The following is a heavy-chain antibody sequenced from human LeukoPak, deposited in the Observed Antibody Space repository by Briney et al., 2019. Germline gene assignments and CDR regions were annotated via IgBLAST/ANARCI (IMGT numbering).Heavy chain of an antibody. CDR3: AKGATVVVVTTIQY. V-gene: IGHV3-23*01. CDR1: GFTFSSYA. Sequence: GGSLRLSCAASGFTFSSYAMSWVRQAPGKGLEWVSTISGSGGGTYYADSVKGRFTVSRDNSKNTLFLQMNSLRAEDTAVYYCAKGATVVVVTTIQYWGQGTLVTVSS. D-gene: IGHD3-22*01. J-gene: IGHJ1*01. CDR2: ISGSGGGT.